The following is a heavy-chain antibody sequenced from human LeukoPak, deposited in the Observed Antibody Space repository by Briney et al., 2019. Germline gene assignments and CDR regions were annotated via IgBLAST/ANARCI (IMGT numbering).Heavy chain of an antibody. J-gene: IGHJ4*01. CDR1: GGTFSSYA. Sequence: SVKVSCKASGGTFSSYAISCVRQAPGQGLEWMGRIIPILGIANYAQKFQGRVTITADKSTSTAYMELSSLRSEDTAVYYCARERSGATTANFDYWGQGTLVTVSS. V-gene: IGHV1-69*04. CDR3: ARERSGATTANFDY. CDR2: IIPILGIA. D-gene: IGHD1-26*01.